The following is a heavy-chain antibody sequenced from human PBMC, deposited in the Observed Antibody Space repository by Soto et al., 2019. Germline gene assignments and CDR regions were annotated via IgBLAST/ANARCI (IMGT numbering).Heavy chain of an antibody. Sequence: PSETLSLTCAVSGGSISSGGYSWSWIRQPPGKGLEWIGYIYHSGSTYYNPSLKSRVTISVDRSKNQFSLKLSSVTAADTAVYYCASHEVVTAASDYWGQGTLVTVSS. V-gene: IGHV4-30-2*01. D-gene: IGHD2-21*02. J-gene: IGHJ4*02. CDR2: IYHSGST. CDR1: GGSISSGGYS. CDR3: ASHEVVTAASDY.